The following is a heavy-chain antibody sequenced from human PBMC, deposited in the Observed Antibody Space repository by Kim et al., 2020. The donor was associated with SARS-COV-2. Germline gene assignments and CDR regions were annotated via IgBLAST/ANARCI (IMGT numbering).Heavy chain of an antibody. CDR2: IIPIFGTA. CDR3: AKRVAHNDAFDI. V-gene: IGHV1-69*13. J-gene: IGHJ3*02. Sequence: SVKVSCKASGGTFSSYAISWVRQAPGQGLEWMGGIIPIFGTANYAQKFQGRVTITADESTSTAYMELSSLRSEDTAVYYCAKRVAHNDAFDIWGQGTMVTVSS. CDR1: GGTFSSYA. D-gene: IGHD5-12*01.